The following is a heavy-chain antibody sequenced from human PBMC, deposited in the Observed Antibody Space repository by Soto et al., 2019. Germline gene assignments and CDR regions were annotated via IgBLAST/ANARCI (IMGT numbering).Heavy chain of an antibody. J-gene: IGHJ4*02. V-gene: IGHV4-59*01. D-gene: IGHD3-16*02. Sequence: SETLSLTCSVSGVSISNYFWSWIRQPPGRGLVWIGYTYHRGSTNYSPSLKSRVAISLDTSENQFSLKVNSVTAADTAVYYCARIGGYHGPLDYWGQGTPVTVSS. CDR1: GVSISNYF. CDR3: ARIGGYHGPLDY. CDR2: TYHRGST.